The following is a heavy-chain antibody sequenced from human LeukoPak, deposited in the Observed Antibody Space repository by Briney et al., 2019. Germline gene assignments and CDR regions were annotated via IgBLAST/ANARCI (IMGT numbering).Heavy chain of an antibody. Sequence: GGSLRLSCAASGFTFDNNWMTWVRQAPGKGLEWVANIKKDGSETYYVDSVRGRFTISGDNAKNSLYLQMSNLRAEDTAVYFCARGGGLDVWGQGATVTVSS. D-gene: IGHD3-16*01. V-gene: IGHV3-7*03. CDR3: ARGGGLDV. CDR2: IKKDGSET. CDR1: GFTFDNNW. J-gene: IGHJ6*02.